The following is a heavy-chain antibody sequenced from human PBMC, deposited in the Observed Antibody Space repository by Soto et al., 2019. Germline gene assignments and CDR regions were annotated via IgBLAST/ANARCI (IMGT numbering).Heavy chain of an antibody. CDR2: ISGSGGST. Sequence: SLRLSCAASGFTFSSNAMSWVRQAPGKGLEWVSAISGSGGSTYYADSVKGRFTISRDNSKNTLYLQMNSLRAEDTAVYYCAKEALVYSSSGYRCYYYGMDVWGQGTTFTVAS. CDR1: GFTFSSNA. J-gene: IGHJ6*02. CDR3: AKEALVYSSSGYRCYYYGMDV. V-gene: IGHV3-23*01. D-gene: IGHD6-13*01.